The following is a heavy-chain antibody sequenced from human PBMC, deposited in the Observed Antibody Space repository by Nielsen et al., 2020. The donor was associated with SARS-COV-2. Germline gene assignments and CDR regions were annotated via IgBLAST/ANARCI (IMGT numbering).Heavy chain of an antibody. J-gene: IGHJ4*02. Sequence: ASVKVSCKASGYTFTSYGISWVRQAPGQGLEWMGWISAYNGNTNYAQKLQGRVTMTTDTSTSTAYMELRSLRSDDTVVYYCARQGPYSSSWYVVYYFDYWGQGTLVTVSS. V-gene: IGHV1-18*01. D-gene: IGHD6-13*01. CDR3: ARQGPYSSSWYVVYYFDY. CDR1: GYTFTSYG. CDR2: ISAYNGNT.